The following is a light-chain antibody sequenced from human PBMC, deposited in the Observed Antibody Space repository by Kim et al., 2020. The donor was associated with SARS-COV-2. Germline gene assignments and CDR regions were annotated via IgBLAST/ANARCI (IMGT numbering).Light chain of an antibody. J-gene: IGLJ1*01. CDR3: SSYTTYNTNVFGYV. CDR2: EVS. CDR1: NSDVGGYNY. Sequence: QSALTQPASVSGSPGQSITISCTGTNSDVGGYNYVSWYQQYPGKAPKLMIYEVSNRPSGVSNRLSGSKSGNTASLTISGLRAEDEADYYCSSYTTYNTNVFGYVFGTGTKVTVL. V-gene: IGLV2-14*01.